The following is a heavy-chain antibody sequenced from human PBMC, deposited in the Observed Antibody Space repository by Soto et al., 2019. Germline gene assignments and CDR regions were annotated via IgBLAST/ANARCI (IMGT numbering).Heavy chain of an antibody. CDR2: IDPRDSQT. V-gene: IGHV5-10-1*01. D-gene: IGHD1-26*01. CDR3: ARLFCSTDTCDSWFDP. J-gene: IGHJ5*02. CDR1: GYTFTTFW. Sequence: RGSLKISCTGFGYTFTTFWISWVRQMPGKGLEWMGRIDPRDSQTNYSPSFQGHVTISVDKSISTAYPQWDSLKASDTAMYYCARLFCSTDTCDSWFDPWGQGTLVTVSS.